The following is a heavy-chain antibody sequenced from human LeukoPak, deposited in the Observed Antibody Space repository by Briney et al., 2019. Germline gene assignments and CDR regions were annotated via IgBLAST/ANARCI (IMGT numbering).Heavy chain of an antibody. J-gene: IGHJ6*03. V-gene: IGHV1-69*05. D-gene: IGHD2-2*01. Sequence: SVKVSCKASGGTFSSYAISWVRRAPGQGLEWMGGIIPIFGTANYAQKFQGRVTITTDESTSTAYTELSSLRSEDTAVYYCARDSWGDIVVVPAQMSLLPRGESLLFPGRPQYYYYMDVWGKGTTVTVSS. CDR2: IIPIFGTA. CDR3: ARDSWGDIVVVPAQMSLLPRGESLLFPGRPQYYYYMDV. CDR1: GGTFSSYA.